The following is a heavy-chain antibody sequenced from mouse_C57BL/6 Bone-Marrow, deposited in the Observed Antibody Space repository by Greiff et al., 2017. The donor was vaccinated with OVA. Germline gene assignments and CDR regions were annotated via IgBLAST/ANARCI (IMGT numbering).Heavy chain of an antibody. CDR1: GYTFTDYY. CDR2: INPYNGGT. CDR3: ASGGTTVVATPFAY. D-gene: IGHD1-1*01. V-gene: IGHV1-19*01. J-gene: IGHJ3*01. Sequence: EVQLQQSGPVLVKPGASVKMSCKASGYTFTDYYMNWVKQSHGKSLEWIGVINPYNGGTSYNQKFKGKATLTVDKSSSTAYMELNSLTSEDSAVYYCASGGTTVVATPFAYWGQGTLVTVSA.